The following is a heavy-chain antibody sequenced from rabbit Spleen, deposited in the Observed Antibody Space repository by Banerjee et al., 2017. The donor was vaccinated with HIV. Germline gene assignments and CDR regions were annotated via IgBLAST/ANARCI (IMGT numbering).Heavy chain of an antibody. Sequence: QSLEESGGDLVKPEGSLTLTCTASGFSFSSSYYMCWVRQAPGKGLECIACIYADRSGSTYYANWAKGRFTFSKTSSTTVTLQVTSLTAADTATYFCARDLTGVIGWNFGWWGQGTLVTVS. CDR3: ARDLTGVIGWNFGW. D-gene: IGHD4-1*01. CDR1: GFSFSSSYY. V-gene: IGHV1S40*01. CDR2: IYADRSGST. J-gene: IGHJ3*01.